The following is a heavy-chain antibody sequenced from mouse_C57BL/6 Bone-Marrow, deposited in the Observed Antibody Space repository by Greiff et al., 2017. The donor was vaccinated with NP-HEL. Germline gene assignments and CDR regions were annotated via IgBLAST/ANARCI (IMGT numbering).Heavy chain of an antibody. J-gene: IGHJ2*01. Sequence: ESGPGLVKPSQSLSLTCSVTGYSITSGYYWNWIRQFPGNKLEWMGYISYDGSNNYNPSLKNRISITRDTSKNQFFLKLNSVTTEDTATYYCAREALLPYSIDYWGQGTTLTVSS. V-gene: IGHV3-6*01. CDR1: GYSITSGYY. CDR3: AREALLPYSIDY. D-gene: IGHD1-1*01. CDR2: ISYDGSN.